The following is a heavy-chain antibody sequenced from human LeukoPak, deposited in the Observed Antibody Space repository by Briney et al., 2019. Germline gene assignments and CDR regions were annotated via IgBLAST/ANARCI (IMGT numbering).Heavy chain of an antibody. J-gene: IGHJ4*02. CDR1: GFTFDTYW. Sequence: GGSLRLSCAASGFTFDTYWMSWVRQAPGKGLEWVSVIYSGGSTYYADSVKGRFTISRDNSKNTLYLQMNSLRAEDTAVYYCARDHYGDAFGYWGQGTLVTVSS. CDR3: ARDHYGDAFGY. V-gene: IGHV3-53*01. D-gene: IGHD4-17*01. CDR2: IYSGGST.